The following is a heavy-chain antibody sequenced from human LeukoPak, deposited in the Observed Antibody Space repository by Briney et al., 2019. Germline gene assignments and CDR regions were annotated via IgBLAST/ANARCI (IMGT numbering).Heavy chain of an antibody. V-gene: IGHV4-31*03. CDR2: IYYSGGT. CDR3: ARDGVLPH. J-gene: IGHJ4*02. CDR1: GGSISSGGYY. D-gene: IGHD2-8*01. Sequence: SETLPLTCTVSGGSISSGGYYWSWIRQHPGKGLEWIEYIYYSGGTYYNPSLKSRVTISVDTSKNQFSLKLSSVTAADTAVYYCARDGVLPHWGQGTLVTVSS.